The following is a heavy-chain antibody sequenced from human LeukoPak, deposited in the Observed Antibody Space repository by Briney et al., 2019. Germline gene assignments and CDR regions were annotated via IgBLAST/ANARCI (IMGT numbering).Heavy chain of an antibody. CDR2: ISYDGSNK. V-gene: IGHV3-30*03. J-gene: IGHJ4*02. D-gene: IGHD2-2*01. CDR1: GFTFSSYG. CDR3: APDCSSTSCPTDY. Sequence: PGRSLRLSCAASGFTFSSYGMHWVRQAPGKGLEWVAVISYDGSNKYYADSVKGRFTISRDNSKNTLYLQMNSLRAEDTAVYYCAPDCSSTSCPTDYWGQGTLVTVSS.